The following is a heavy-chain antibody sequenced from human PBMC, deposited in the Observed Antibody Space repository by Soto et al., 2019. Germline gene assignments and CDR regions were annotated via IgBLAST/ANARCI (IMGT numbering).Heavy chain of an antibody. CDR2: IYSDGST. J-gene: IGHJ4*02. CDR1: GFTVSSTY. V-gene: IGHV3-53*01. CDR3: ARAGKLPYYYYFDY. Sequence: GGSLRLSCAASGFTVSSTYMTWVRQAPGKGLEWVSIIYSDGSTYYADSVKGLFTISRDNSKNTLFLQMNSVRAEDTAVYYCARAGKLPYYYYFDYWGQGTLVTVSS. D-gene: IGHD3-10*01.